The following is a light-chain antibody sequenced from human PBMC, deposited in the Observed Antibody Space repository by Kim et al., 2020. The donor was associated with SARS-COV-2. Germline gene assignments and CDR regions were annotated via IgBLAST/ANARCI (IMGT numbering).Light chain of an antibody. CDR2: EGI. V-gene: IGLV3-1*01. J-gene: IGLJ2*01. CDR1: ELGDKY. Sequence: SYELTQPPSVSVFPGQTATIACSGDELGDKYACWYQQKPGQSTVLVIYEGIERPSGIPERFSGSKSGTTATLTISGTQTLDEADYYCQAWDRRTVIFGGGTQLTVL. CDR3: QAWDRRTVI.